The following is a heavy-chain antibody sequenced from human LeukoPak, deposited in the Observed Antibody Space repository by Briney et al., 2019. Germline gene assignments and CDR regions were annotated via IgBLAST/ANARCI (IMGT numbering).Heavy chain of an antibody. CDR3: ARLVPERFFQLNPEGHYDY. D-gene: IGHD3-3*01. V-gene: IGHV4-34*01. Sequence: PSETLSLTCAITDEPFSGYYWGWIRQPPGKGLELIGEINRNGNTDYNPSLKSRVSMSIDTSKNQFSLKLISVTAADTAVYYCARLVPERFFQLNPEGHYDYWGQGTLVTVSS. CDR1: DEPFSGYY. J-gene: IGHJ4*02. CDR2: INRNGNT.